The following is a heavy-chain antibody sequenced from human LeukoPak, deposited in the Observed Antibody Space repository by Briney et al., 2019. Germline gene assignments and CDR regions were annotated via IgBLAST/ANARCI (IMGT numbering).Heavy chain of an antibody. Sequence: PSETLSLTCAVYGGSFSGYYWSWIRQPPGKGLEWIGEINRSGSTNYNPSLKSRVTISVDTSKNQFSLKLSSVTAADTAVYYCARGRGDIVVVVADDNWFDPWGQGTLVTVSS. D-gene: IGHD2-15*01. CDR1: GGSFSGYY. CDR2: INRSGST. J-gene: IGHJ5*02. CDR3: ARGRGDIVVVVADDNWFDP. V-gene: IGHV4-34*01.